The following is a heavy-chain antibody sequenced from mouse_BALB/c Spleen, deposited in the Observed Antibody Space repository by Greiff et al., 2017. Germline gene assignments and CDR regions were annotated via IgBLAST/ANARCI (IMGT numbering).Heavy chain of an antibody. CDR1: GFSLTGYG. J-gene: IGHJ4*01. V-gene: IGHV2-2*02. CDR2: IWSGGST. Sequence: QVQLKQSGPGLVAPSQSLSITCTVSGFSLTGYGVHWVRQSPGKGLEWLGVIWSGGSTDYNAAFISRLSISKDNSKSQVFFKMNSLQANDTAIYYCAILLLGYAMDYWGQGTSVTVSS. D-gene: IGHD2-10*01. CDR3: AILLLGYAMDY.